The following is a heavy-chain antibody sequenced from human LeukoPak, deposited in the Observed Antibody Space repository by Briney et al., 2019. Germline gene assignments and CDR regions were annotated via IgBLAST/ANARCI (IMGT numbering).Heavy chain of an antibody. CDR3: ARHEDIVVVPAADFDH. J-gene: IGHJ4*02. CDR1: GGSISSSSYY. V-gene: IGHV4-39*01. CDR2: IYYSGST. Sequence: PSETLSLTCTVSGGSISSSSYYWGWIRQPPGKGLEWIGSIYYSGSTYYNPSLKSRVTISVDTSKNQFSLKLSSVTAADTAVYYCARHEDIVVVPAADFDHWGQGTLVTVSS. D-gene: IGHD2-2*01.